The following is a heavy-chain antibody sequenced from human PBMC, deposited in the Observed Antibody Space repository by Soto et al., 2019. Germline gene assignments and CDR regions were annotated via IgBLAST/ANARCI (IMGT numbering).Heavy chain of an antibody. J-gene: IGHJ6*02. CDR3: ARDYYDFWSGYSSSNYGMDV. V-gene: IGHV1-3*01. CDR2: INPANGNT. Sequence: ASVKVSCKASGYTFSTSAMNWVRQAPGQRLEWMGWINPANGNTKYSPKFRGRVTITRDTSASTAYMELSSLTSEDTAIYYCARDYYDFWSGYSSSNYGMDVWGQGTTVTVYS. CDR1: GYTFSTSA. D-gene: IGHD3-3*01.